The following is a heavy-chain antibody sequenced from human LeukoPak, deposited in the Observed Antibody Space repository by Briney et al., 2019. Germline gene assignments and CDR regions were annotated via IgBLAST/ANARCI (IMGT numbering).Heavy chain of an antibody. CDR2: IYSSRNI. CDR1: GGYSTNYQ. J-gene: IGHJ5*01. D-gene: IGHD3-10*01. V-gene: IGHV4-59*12. Sequence: PSETLSLTCSVSGGYSTNYQWGWIRQSPEKGLEWIGYIYSSRNIKYNSSLKSRVTISVDTSKNQFSLKLSSVTAADTAVYYCARALYGEGSYPGFDSWGQGILVIVSS. CDR3: ARALYGEGSYPGFDS.